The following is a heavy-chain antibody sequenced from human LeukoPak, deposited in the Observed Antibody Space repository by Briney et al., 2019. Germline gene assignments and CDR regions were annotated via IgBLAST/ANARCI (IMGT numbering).Heavy chain of an antibody. J-gene: IGHJ4*02. V-gene: IGHV1-24*01. CDR1: GYTLTELS. Sequence: ASVKVSCKVSGYTLTELSMHWVRQAPGKGLEWMGGFDPEDGETIYAQKFQGRVTMTEGTSTDTAYMELSSLRSEDTAVYYCATGYDILFSGYYFDYWGQGTLVTVSS. D-gene: IGHD3-9*01. CDR2: FDPEDGET. CDR3: ATGYDILFSGYYFDY.